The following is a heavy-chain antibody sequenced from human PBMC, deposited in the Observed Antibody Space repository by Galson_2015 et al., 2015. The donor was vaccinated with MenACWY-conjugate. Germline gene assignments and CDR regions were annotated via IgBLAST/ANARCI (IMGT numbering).Heavy chain of an antibody. CDR1: GDSVSSNNAA. J-gene: IGHJ4*02. V-gene: IGHV6-1*01. D-gene: IGHD3-3*01. CDR3: ARTGVSGHPDY. Sequence: CAISGDSVSSNNAAWNWTRQSPSRGLEWLGRTYYRSKWYNHYAVSVKSRITINPDTSKNQFSLQLNSVTPEDTALYFCARTGVSGHPDYWGQGSLVTVSS. CDR2: TYYRSKWYN.